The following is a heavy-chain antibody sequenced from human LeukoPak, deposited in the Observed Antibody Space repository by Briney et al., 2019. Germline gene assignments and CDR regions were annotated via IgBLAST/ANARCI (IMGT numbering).Heavy chain of an antibody. CDR1: GYSFTSSW. CDR2: IY. Sequence: GESLKISCKGSGYSFTSSWIGWVRQMPGKGLEWMGIIYSPSFQSQVTISADKSISTAYLQWSSLKASDTAMYYCARLVGVSYQYYFDYWGQGTLVTVSS. D-gene: IGHD2-8*01. V-gene: IGHV5-51*01. J-gene: IGHJ4*02. CDR3: ARLVGVSYQYYFDY.